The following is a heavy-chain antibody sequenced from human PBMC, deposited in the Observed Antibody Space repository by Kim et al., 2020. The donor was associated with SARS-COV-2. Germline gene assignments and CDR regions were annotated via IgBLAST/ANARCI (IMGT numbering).Heavy chain of an antibody. CDR2: INSDGTST. J-gene: IGHJ5*02. Sequence: GGSLRLSCAASGFTFSTYWMHWVRQAPGKGLVWVSRINSDGTSTTYADSVTGRFTISRDNAKNTLYLQMNSLTAEDTAVYYCVRVVNYYHGPGQLRANWFDPWGQGTLVTVSS. V-gene: IGHV3-74*03. CDR3: VRVVNYYHGPGQLRANWFDP. D-gene: IGHD1-7*01. CDR1: GFTFSTYW.